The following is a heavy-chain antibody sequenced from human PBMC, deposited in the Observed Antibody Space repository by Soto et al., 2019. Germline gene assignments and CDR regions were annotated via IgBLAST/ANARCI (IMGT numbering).Heavy chain of an antibody. CDR1: GYTFSSYG. Sequence: QVPLVQSRAEVKKPGASVKVSCKASGYTFSSYGISWVRQAPGQGLEWMGWISSFNTNYAQKFQARVSMTTDPSSSTAYMELRSLRSDDTAVYFCARDTALPESLRDDFFYYGMDVWGQGTTVTVSS. V-gene: IGHV1-18*04. J-gene: IGHJ6*02. CDR3: ARDTALPESLRDDFFYYGMDV. D-gene: IGHD2-2*01. CDR2: ISSFNT.